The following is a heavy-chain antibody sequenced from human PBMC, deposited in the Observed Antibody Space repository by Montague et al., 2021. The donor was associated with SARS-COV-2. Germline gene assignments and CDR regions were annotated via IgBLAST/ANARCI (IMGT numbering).Heavy chain of an antibody. CDR2: VSTSSLYI. J-gene: IGHJ3*02. Sequence: SLRLSCSASGFSFSKYSMNWVRLTPGKGLEWVSSVSTSSLYIYYXASVKGRFTISRANAKNSLFLQMDSLRAEDTAVYYCARALSASYSVGGDSFDIWGQGTMVTVSS. CDR3: ARALSASYSVGGDSFDI. D-gene: IGHD5/OR15-5a*01. CDR1: GFSFSKYS. V-gene: IGHV3-21*01.